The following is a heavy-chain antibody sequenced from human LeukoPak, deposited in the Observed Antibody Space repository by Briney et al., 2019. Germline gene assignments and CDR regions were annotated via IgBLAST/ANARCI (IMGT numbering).Heavy chain of an antibody. Sequence: SVKVSCKASGGTFSSYAISWVRQAPGQGVEWMGGIITIFGTANYAQKFQGRVTITTDEYTSTAYMAVSSLRSEDTAVYYCARDRGGGKMATISGVPGRWFDPWGQGTLVTVSS. CDR2: IITIFGTA. D-gene: IGHD5-24*01. V-gene: IGHV1-69*05. J-gene: IGHJ5*02. CDR3: ARDRGGGKMATISGVPGRWFDP. CDR1: GGTFSSYA.